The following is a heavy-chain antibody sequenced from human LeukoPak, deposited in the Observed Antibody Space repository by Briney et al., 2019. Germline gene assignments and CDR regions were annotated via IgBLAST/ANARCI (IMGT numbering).Heavy chain of an antibody. CDR3: ARAIPYSGNYIWYFDS. J-gene: IGHJ4*02. CDR2: INQDESEK. CDR1: GFTFSTYK. V-gene: IGHV3-7*01. D-gene: IGHD1-26*01. Sequence: GGSLRLSCVASGFTFSTYKMTWVRQARGKGLEWVANINQDESEKTYLDSVKGRFTISRDNAKNSLYLQMNSLRAEDTAVYYCARAIPYSGNYIWYFDSWGQGTLVTVSS.